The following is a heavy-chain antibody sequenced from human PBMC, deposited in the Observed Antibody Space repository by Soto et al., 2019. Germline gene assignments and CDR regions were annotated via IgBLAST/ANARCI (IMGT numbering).Heavy chain of an antibody. V-gene: IGHV1-69*04. CDR1: GGTFSSYT. CDR3: AREGPDIVVVVAATAGNWFDP. J-gene: IGHJ5*02. Sequence: SVKVSCKASGGTFSSYTISWVRQATGQGLEWMGRIIPILGIANYAQKFQGRVTITADKSTSTAYMELSSLRSEDTAVYYCAREGPDIVVVVAATAGNWFDPWGQGTLVTVSS. D-gene: IGHD2-15*01. CDR2: IIPILGIA.